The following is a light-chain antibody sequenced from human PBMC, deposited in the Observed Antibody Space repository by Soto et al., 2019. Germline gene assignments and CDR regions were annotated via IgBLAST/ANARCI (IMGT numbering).Light chain of an antibody. CDR1: QSVSRN. Sequence: EIVLTQSPATMSLSPGERATLSCRTSQSVSRNLAWYQQKPGQAPRLLIYDASPRATGIAARFSGSGSGTDFTLTSSSLEPEDFALYYCQHRSNWPAVGGGTKVDIK. CDR2: DAS. V-gene: IGKV3-11*01. CDR3: QHRSNWPA. J-gene: IGKJ4*01.